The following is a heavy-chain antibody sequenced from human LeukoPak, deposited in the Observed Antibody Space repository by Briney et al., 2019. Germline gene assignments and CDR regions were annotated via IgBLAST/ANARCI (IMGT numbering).Heavy chain of an antibody. J-gene: IGHJ5*02. V-gene: IGHV4-4*07. CDR3: ARHSSSSGWFDP. Sequence: SETLSLTCTVSGGSISSYYWSWTRQPAGKGLEWIGRIYTSGSTNYNPSLKSRVTMSVDTSKNQFSLKLSSVTAADTAVYYCARHSSSSGWFDPWGQGTLVTVSS. CDR1: GGSISSYY. D-gene: IGHD6-6*01. CDR2: IYTSGST.